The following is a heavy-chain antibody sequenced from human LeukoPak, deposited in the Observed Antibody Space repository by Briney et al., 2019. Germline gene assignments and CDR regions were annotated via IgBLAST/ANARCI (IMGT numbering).Heavy chain of an antibody. CDR1: GFTFSSYS. Sequence: GGSLRLSCAASGFTFSSYSMNWVRQAPGKGLEWVSSISSSSSYIYYADSVKGRFTISRDNAKNPLYLQMNSLRAEDTAVYYCARGPPIVVVVAAHDYWGQGTLVTVSS. J-gene: IGHJ4*02. CDR2: ISSSSSYI. V-gene: IGHV3-21*01. CDR3: ARGPPIVVVVAAHDY. D-gene: IGHD2-15*01.